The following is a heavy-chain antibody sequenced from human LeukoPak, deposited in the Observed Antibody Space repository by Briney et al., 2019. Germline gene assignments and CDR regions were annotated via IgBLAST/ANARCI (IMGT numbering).Heavy chain of an antibody. CDR1: GFTFDDYA. V-gene: IGHV3-9*01. D-gene: IGHD3-10*01. CDR3: AKGLLWFGELNAEIDY. CDR2: ISWNSGSI. Sequence: GRSMTLSCLPSGFTFDDYAMHWVRPPPGKVMEWVSGISWNSGSIGYADSVKGRFPISTDNAKSSLYLQMDSLRAEDTALYYCAKGLLWFGELNAEIDYWGQGTLGTVSS. J-gene: IGHJ4*02.